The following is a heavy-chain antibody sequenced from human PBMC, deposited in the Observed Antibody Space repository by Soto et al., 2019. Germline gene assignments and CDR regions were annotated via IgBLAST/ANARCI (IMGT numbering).Heavy chain of an antibody. CDR1: GYTFTNYA. CDR2: INVGPGNT. CDR3: AKYYTSAWYGDDDLDT. Sequence: QVQLVQSGAEVKKPGASVKVSCKASGYTFTNYALHWLRQAPGQRLEWMGWINVGPGNTKYSQKFQDRVTITSDTTASTAYMELSSLTSEDTAVYYCAKYYTSAWYGDDDLDTWDQGTIITVSS. V-gene: IGHV1-3*01. D-gene: IGHD6-19*01. J-gene: IGHJ3*02.